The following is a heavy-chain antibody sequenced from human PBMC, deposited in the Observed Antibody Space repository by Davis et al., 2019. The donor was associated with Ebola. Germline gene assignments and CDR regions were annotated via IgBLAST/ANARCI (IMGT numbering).Heavy chain of an antibody. V-gene: IGHV3-11*01. D-gene: IGHD4-17*01. CDR2: ISSSGSTI. Sequence: GESLKISCAASGFTFSDYYMSWIRQAPGKGLEWVSYISSSGSTIYYADSVKGRFTISRDNAKNSLYLQMNSLRAEDTAVYYCARVSYSMTTEDYWGQGTLVTDSS. CDR1: GFTFSDYY. CDR3: ARVSYSMTTEDY. J-gene: IGHJ4*02.